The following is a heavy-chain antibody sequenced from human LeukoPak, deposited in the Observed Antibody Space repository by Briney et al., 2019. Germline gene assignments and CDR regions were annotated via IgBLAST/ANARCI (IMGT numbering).Heavy chain of an antibody. D-gene: IGHD2-2*01. CDR1: GGTFSSYA. CDR3: ARGSWGPYCSSTSCYGWDYYYYYMDV. J-gene: IGHJ6*03. CDR2: IIPIFGTA. V-gene: IGHV1-69*01. Sequence: SVKVSCKASGGTFSSYAISWVRQAPGQGLEWMGGIIPIFGTADYAQKFQGRVTITADESTSTAYMELSSLRSEDTAVYYCARGSWGPYCSSTSCYGWDYYYYYMDVWGKGTTVTVSS.